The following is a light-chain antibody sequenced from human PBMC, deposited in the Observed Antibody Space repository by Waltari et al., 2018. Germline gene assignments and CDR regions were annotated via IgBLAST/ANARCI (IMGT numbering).Light chain of an antibody. V-gene: IGKV1-39*01. J-gene: IGKJ4*01. Sequence: IQITQSQSSLSASVGDRVTITCRASQRISSYLNWYQQKPGKAPKLLIYAASSLQSGVPSRFSGSGSGTDFTLTISSLQPEDFATYYCQQSYSTLLTFGGGTKVEIK. CDR2: AAS. CDR3: QQSYSTLLT. CDR1: QRISSY.